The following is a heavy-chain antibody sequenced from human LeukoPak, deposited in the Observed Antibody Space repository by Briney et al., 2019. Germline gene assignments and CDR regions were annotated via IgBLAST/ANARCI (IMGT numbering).Heavy chain of an antibody. J-gene: IGHJ3*02. Sequence: SETLSLTCTVSGGSISSYYWSWIRQPPGKGLEWIGYIYYSGSTNYNPSLKSRVTISVDTSKNQFSLKLSSVTAADTAVYYCARGGADRKAGTAVGAFDIWGQGTMVTVSS. CDR1: GGSISSYY. D-gene: IGHD1-14*01. CDR2: IYYSGST. V-gene: IGHV4-59*08. CDR3: ARGGADRKAGTAVGAFDI.